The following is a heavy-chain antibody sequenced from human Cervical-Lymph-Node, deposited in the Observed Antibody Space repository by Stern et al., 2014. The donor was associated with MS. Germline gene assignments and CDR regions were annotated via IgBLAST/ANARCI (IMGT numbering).Heavy chain of an antibody. Sequence: VQLVESGAEVKKPGASVKVSCQASGYSFTAYYMHWVRQAPGQGLEWMGWIDPNRGGTKSAQNFQGRVTMTRDTSISTFYMELSGLTSDDTAVFYCARERHSMDVWGQGTTVTVSS. CDR3: ARERHSMDV. CDR2: IDPNRGGT. V-gene: IGHV1-2*02. CDR1: GYSFTAYY. J-gene: IGHJ6*02.